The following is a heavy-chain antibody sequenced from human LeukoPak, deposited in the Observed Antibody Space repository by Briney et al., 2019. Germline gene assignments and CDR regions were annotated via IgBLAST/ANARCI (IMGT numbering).Heavy chain of an antibody. D-gene: IGHD4-17*01. Sequence: ASVKVSCKASGYTFTGYYMHWVRQAPGQGLAWMGWINPNSGGTNYAQKFQGRVTMTRDTSISTAYMELSRLRSDDTAVYYCAREGAPYGDYRWFDPWGQGTLVTVSS. CDR1: GYTFTGYY. CDR2: INPNSGGT. V-gene: IGHV1-2*02. J-gene: IGHJ5*02. CDR3: AREGAPYGDYRWFDP.